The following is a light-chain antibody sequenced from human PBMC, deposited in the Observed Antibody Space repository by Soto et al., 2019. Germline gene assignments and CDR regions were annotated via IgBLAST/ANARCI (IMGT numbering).Light chain of an antibody. J-gene: IGLJ2*01. CDR1: SSDVGSYNR. CDR3: SSYTGSSTYV. Sequence: QSALTQPPSVSGSPGQSVTISCTGTSSDVGSYNRVSWYQQPPGTAHKLMIYEVRHRPSGVPDRFSGSKSGNTASLTISGLQAEDEDYYYGSSYTGSSTYVFGTGTKLTVL. V-gene: IGLV2-18*02. CDR2: EVR.